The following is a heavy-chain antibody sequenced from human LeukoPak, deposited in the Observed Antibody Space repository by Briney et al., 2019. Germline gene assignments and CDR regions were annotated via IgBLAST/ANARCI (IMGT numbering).Heavy chain of an antibody. D-gene: IGHD2/OR15-2a*01. V-gene: IGHV3-7*01. J-gene: IGHJ3*02. CDR2: IKPDGSAQ. CDR1: GFTFSNSW. CDR3: ARVHPSKANFQYGDAFEI. Sequence: GGSLRLSCAASGFTFSNSWMSWVRQAPGKGLEWVATIKPDGSAQYYVDSVKGRFTISRDNAKNSLFLQINSLRAEDTAVYYCARVHPSKANFQYGDAFEIWGQGTMVTVSS.